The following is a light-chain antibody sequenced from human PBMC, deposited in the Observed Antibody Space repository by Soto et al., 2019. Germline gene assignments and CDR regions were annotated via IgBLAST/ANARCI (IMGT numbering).Light chain of an antibody. CDR3: QQYTVWPLT. CDR1: QSVSSN. Sequence: EIVMTQSPATLSVSPGERATLSCRASQSVSSNLAWYQQKPGQTPKLLIYVASTRATGIPARFSGSGSGTEFTLSISSLQSEDCAVYYCQQYTVWPLTSGGETKV. CDR2: VAS. J-gene: IGKJ4*01. V-gene: IGKV3-15*01.